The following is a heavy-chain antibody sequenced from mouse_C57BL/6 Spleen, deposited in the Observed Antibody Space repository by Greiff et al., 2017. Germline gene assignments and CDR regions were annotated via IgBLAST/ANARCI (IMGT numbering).Heavy chain of an antibody. CDR1: GYAFSSYW. V-gene: IGHV1-80*01. J-gene: IGHJ2*01. CDR2: IYPGDGDT. D-gene: IGHD2-4*01. CDR3: ASGDYDDD. Sequence: QVQLQQSGAELVQPGASVTISCKASGYAFSSYWMNWVNQRPGKGLEWIGQIYPGDGDTNYNGKFKGKDTLTADKSSSTAYMQLSSLTSEDAAVYFCASGDYDDDWGQGTTLTVSS.